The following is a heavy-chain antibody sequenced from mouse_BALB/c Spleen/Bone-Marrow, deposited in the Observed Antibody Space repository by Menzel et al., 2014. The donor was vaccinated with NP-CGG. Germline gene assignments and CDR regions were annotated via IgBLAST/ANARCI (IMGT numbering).Heavy chain of an antibody. V-gene: IGHV7-3*02. D-gene: IGHD3-1*01. CDR2: IRNKANGYTT. CDR3: ARDRAARATGYYFDY. Sequence: EVHLVKSGGGLVQPGGSLRLSCATSGFTFXDYYMSWVRQPPGKALEWLGFIRNKANGYTTEYSASVKGRFTISRDYSQSILYLQMNTLRAEDSATYYCARDRAARATGYYFDYWGQGTTLTVSS. CDR1: GFTFXDYY. J-gene: IGHJ2*01.